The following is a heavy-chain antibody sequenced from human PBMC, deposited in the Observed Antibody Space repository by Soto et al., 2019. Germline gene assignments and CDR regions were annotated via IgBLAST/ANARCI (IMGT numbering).Heavy chain of an antibody. Sequence: QVQLVESGGSVVQPGRSLRLSCAASGFSFNIYGMQWVRQAPGKGLEWVAVIWDDGSEQYYADSVKGRFTSSRDNSKNTLYLQLNRLRAEDTAVYYCARSSYCTTTNCHFPDVWGKGTTVTVSS. CDR2: IWDDGSEQ. V-gene: IGHV3-33*01. D-gene: IGHD1-1*01. CDR1: GFSFNIYG. CDR3: ARSSYCTTTNCHFPDV. J-gene: IGHJ6*03.